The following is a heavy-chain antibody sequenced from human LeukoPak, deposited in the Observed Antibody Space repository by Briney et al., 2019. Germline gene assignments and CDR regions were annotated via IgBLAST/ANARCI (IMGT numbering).Heavy chain of an antibody. J-gene: IGHJ4*02. Sequence: SETLSLTCTVSGYSISSGYYWGWIRQPPGKGLEWIGSIYHSGSTYYNPSLKSRVTISVDTSKNQFSLKLSSMTAADTAVYYCARDSWSLGVAANGYWGQGTLVTVSS. CDR3: ARDSWSLGVAANGY. V-gene: IGHV4-38-2*02. CDR2: IYHSGST. CDR1: GYSISSGYY. D-gene: IGHD2-15*01.